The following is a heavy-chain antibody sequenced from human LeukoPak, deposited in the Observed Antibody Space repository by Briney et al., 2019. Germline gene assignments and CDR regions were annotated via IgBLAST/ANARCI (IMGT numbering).Heavy chain of an antibody. CDR1: GFIFRNYG. J-gene: IGHJ4*02. Sequence: GGSLRLSCAGSGFIFRNYGMHWVRQAPGQGLEWVAVISDGGTHLYYADSVKGRFTISRDNSESTMYLQMNSLRVEDTAVYYCARVIAVAGKNDYWGQGTLVTVSS. D-gene: IGHD6-19*01. CDR3: ARVIAVAGKNDY. CDR2: ISDGGTHL. V-gene: IGHV3-30*03.